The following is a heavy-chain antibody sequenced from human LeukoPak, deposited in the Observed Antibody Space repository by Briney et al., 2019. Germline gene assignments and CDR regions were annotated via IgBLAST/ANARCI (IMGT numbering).Heavy chain of an antibody. Sequence: GGSLRLSCAASGFTFSSYSMNWVRQAPGKGLEWVASISSSSSYIYYADSVKGRFTISRDNAKNSLYLQMHSLRAEDTAVYYCARDHEVTPGYYYDYMDVWGKGTPVTVSS. CDR1: GFTFSSYS. CDR3: ARDHEVTPGYYYDYMDV. V-gene: IGHV3-21*01. CDR2: ISSSSSYI. D-gene: IGHD4-11*01. J-gene: IGHJ6*03.